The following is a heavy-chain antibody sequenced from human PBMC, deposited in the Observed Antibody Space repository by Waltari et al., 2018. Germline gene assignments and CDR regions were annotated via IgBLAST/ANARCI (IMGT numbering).Heavy chain of an antibody. V-gene: IGHV4-39*01. D-gene: IGHD5-18*01. J-gene: IGHJ4*02. CDR2: IYYSGST. CDR1: GGSISSSSYY. CDR3: ARLSVDTAMACFDY. Sequence: QLQLQESGPGLVKPSETLSLTCTVSGGSISSSSYYWGWIRQPPGKGLEWIGSIYYSGSTYSNPSLNSRVTISVDTSKNQFSLKLSSVTAADTAVYYCARLSVDTAMACFDYWGQGTLVTVSS.